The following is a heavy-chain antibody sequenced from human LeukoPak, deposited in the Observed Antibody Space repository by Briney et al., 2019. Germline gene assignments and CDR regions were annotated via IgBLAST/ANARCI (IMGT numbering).Heavy chain of an antibody. Sequence: GGSLRLSCAASGFTVSSYSMNWVRQTPGKGLEWVSSISSSSSYIYYADSVKGRFTISRDNAKNSLYLQMNSLRAEDTAVYYCARDGRHDAFDIWGQGTMVTVSS. CDR2: ISSSSSYI. D-gene: IGHD1-26*01. CDR3: ARDGRHDAFDI. V-gene: IGHV3-21*01. J-gene: IGHJ3*02. CDR1: GFTVSSYS.